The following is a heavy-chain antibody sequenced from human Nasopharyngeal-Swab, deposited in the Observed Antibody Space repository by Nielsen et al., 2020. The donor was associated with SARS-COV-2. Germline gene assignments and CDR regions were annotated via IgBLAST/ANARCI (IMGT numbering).Heavy chain of an antibody. CDR3: AREDGTHDYLWGSYRYSPLYRYFDL. V-gene: IGHV3-7*01. Sequence: GGSLRLSCAAPGFTFSNYWMTWVRQAPGKGLEWVANIKQDGSKKVYVDSVKGRFSISRDNAKNSLYLQMNSLRAEDTAVYYCAREDGTHDYLWGSYRYSPLYRYFDLWGRGTLVTVSS. CDR2: IKQDGSKK. CDR1: GFTFSNYW. D-gene: IGHD3-16*02. J-gene: IGHJ2*01.